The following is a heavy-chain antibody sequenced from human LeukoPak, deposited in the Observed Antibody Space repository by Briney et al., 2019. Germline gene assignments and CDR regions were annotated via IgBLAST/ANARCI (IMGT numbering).Heavy chain of an antibody. V-gene: IGHV3-23*01. CDR2: ISGSGGST. CDR1: GFTFSSYA. Sequence: GGSLRLSCAASGFTFSSYAMSWVRQAPGKGLEWVSAISGSGGSTYYADSVKGRFTISRDNSKNTLYLQMNSLRAEDTAVYYCAKGLDYYGSGSLNNWFDPWGQGTLVTVSS. D-gene: IGHD3-10*01. J-gene: IGHJ5*02. CDR3: AKGLDYYGSGSLNNWFDP.